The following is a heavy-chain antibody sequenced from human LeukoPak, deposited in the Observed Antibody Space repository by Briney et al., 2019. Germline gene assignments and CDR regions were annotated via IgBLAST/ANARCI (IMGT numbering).Heavy chain of an antibody. CDR2: ISYDGSNK. J-gene: IGHJ4*02. Sequence: GGSLRLSCAASGFTFSSYAMHWVRQAPGKGLVWVAVISYDGSNKYYADSVKGRFTISRDNSKNTLYLQMNSLRAEDTAVYYCARDATIAALDYWSQGTLVTVSS. V-gene: IGHV3-30*17. D-gene: IGHD6-6*01. CDR1: GFTFSSYA. CDR3: ARDATIAALDY.